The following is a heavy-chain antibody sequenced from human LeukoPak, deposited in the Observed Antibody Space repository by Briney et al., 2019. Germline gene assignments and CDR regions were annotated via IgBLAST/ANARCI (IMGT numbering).Heavy chain of an antibody. CDR3: VSHCSSTSCYEY. CDR2: INSDGSST. V-gene: IGHV3-74*01. Sequence: PGGSLRLSCAASGFTFSNYWMHWVRQAPGKGLVWVSRINSDGSSTNYADSVKGRFTISRDNAKNTLLLQMNSLRAEDSAVYYCVSHCSSTSCYEYWGQGTLVTVSS. CDR1: GFTFSNYW. D-gene: IGHD2-2*01. J-gene: IGHJ4*02.